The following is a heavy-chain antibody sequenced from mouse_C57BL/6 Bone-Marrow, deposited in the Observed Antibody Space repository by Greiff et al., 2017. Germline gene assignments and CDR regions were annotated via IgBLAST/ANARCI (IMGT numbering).Heavy chain of an antibody. Sequence: QVQLQQPGAELVRPGSSVKLSCKASGYTFTSYWMHWVKQRPIQGLEWIGNIDPSDSETHYNQKFKDKATLTVDKSSSTAYMQLSSLTSEDSAVYYCARGRSPYCYGSSPFAYWGQGTLVTVSA. CDR3: ARGRSPYCYGSSPFAY. J-gene: IGHJ3*01. CDR1: GYTFTSYW. V-gene: IGHV1-52*01. D-gene: IGHD1-1*01. CDR2: IDPSDSET.